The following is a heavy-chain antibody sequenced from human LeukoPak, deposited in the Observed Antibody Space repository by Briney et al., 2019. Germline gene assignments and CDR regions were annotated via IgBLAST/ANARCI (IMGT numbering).Heavy chain of an antibody. J-gene: IGHJ5*02. CDR1: GGSISSSSYY. D-gene: IGHD5-18*01. CDR3: ARAPWIQLRNWFDP. CDR2: IYYSGST. Sequence: SETLSLTCTVSGGSISSSSYYWGWIRQPPGKGLEWIGSIYYSGSTYYNPSLKSRVTISVDTSKNQFSLKLSSVTAADTAVYYCARAPWIQLRNWFDPWGQGTLVTVSS. V-gene: IGHV4-39*01.